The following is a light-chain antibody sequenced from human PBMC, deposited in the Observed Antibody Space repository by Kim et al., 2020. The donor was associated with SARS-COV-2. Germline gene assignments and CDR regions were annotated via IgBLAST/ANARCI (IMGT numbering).Light chain of an antibody. CDR2: QAS. Sequence: ASVGDRVTIPCRASQSISGWLAWYQQKPGKAPKLLIYQASSLESGVPARFSGSGSGTEFTLTISSLQPDDFATYYCQQYNDNPIAFGGGTKVDIK. CDR1: QSISGW. J-gene: IGKJ4*01. CDR3: QQYNDNPIA. V-gene: IGKV1-5*03.